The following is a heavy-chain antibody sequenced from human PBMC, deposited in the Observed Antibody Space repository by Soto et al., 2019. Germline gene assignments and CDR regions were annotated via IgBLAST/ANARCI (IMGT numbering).Heavy chain of an antibody. Sequence: GGSLRLSCAASGFTVSSNYMSWVRQAPGKGLEWVSVIYSGGSTYYADSMKGRFTISRHNSKNTLYLQMNSLRAEDTAVYYCARSRYGDPQYFDYWGQGTLVTVSS. CDR2: IYSGGST. CDR3: ARSRYGDPQYFDY. V-gene: IGHV3-53*04. D-gene: IGHD4-17*01. CDR1: GFTVSSNY. J-gene: IGHJ4*02.